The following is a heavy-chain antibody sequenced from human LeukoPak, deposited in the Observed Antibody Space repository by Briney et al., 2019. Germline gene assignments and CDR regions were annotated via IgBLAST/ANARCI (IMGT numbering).Heavy chain of an antibody. D-gene: IGHD3-10*01. J-gene: IGHJ6*04. CDR3: ARDYGYYGSGSYYLYYYYGMDV. CDR2: ISSIGSTI. V-gene: IGHV3-48*03. CDR1: GFTFSSYE. Sequence: EGSLALSCPASGFTFSSYEMNWVRPAPGKGLEWVAYISSIGSTIYYADSVKGRFTISRDNAKNSLYLQMNSLRAEDKAVYSCARDYGYYGSGSYYLYYYYGMDVWGKGTTVTVSS.